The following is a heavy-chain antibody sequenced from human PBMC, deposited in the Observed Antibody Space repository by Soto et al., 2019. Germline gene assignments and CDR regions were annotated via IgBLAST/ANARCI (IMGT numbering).Heavy chain of an antibody. CDR3: ARVLGGEPHNPGPVDF. Sequence: QVQLAESGGGMVQPGKSLRLSCAASGFTFIAYSMHWVRQAPGKGLEWVAVISYDGSKEYYADSVKGRFTISRDNSNNPMYLQMNSLRTQDTAVYFCARVLGGEPHNPGPVDFWGQGTLVTVSS. D-gene: IGHD3-16*01. V-gene: IGHV3-30-3*01. J-gene: IGHJ4*02. CDR2: ISYDGSKE. CDR1: GFTFIAYS.